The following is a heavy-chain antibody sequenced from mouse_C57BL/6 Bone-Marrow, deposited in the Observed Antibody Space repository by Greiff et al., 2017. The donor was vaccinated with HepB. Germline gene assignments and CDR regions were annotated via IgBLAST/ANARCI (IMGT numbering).Heavy chain of an antibody. J-gene: IGHJ4*01. CDR2: IYPRSGNT. CDR3: AGRAYYLYAMDY. Sequence: QVQLQQSGAELARPGASVKLSCKASGYTFTSYGISWVKQRIGQGLEWIGEIYPRSGNTYYNEKFKGKATLTADKSSSTAYMELRSLTSEYSAVYFCAGRAYYLYAMDYWGQGTSVTVSS. CDR1: GYTFTSYG. V-gene: IGHV1-81*01. D-gene: IGHD2-10*01.